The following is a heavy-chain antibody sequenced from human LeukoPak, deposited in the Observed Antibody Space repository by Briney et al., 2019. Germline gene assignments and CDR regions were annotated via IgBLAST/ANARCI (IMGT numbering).Heavy chain of an antibody. D-gene: IGHD6-13*01. CDR1: GGSFSGYY. Sequence: SETLSLTCAVYGGSFSGYYWSWIRQPSGKGLEWIGEINHGGSTNYNPSLKSRVTISVDTSKNQFSLKLSSVTAADTAVYYCARGRGLMAAAGMGYYFDYWGQGTLVTVSS. J-gene: IGHJ4*02. V-gene: IGHV4-34*01. CDR3: ARGRGLMAAAGMGYYFDY. CDR2: INHGGST.